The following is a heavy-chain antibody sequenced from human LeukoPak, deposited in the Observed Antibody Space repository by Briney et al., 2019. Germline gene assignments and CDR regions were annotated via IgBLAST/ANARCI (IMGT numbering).Heavy chain of an antibody. V-gene: IGHV3-30*18. CDR1: GFTFSSYG. CDR2: IPYDGSNK. J-gene: IGHJ6*02. Sequence: GGSLRLSCAASGFTFSSYGMHWVRQAPGKGLEWVAVIPYDGSNKYYADSVKGRFTISRDNSKNTLYLQMNSLRAEDTAVYYCAKGGLRYFDWSLPNGGMDVWGQGTTVTVSS. CDR3: AKGGLRYFDWSLPNGGMDV. D-gene: IGHD3-9*01.